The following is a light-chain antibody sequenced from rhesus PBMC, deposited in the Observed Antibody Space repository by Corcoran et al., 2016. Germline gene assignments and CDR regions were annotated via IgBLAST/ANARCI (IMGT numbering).Light chain of an antibody. CDR1: QDLSNY. Sequence: DIQMTQSPSSLSASVGDTVTITCRAGQDLSNYLAWYQQKTGKAPNPRIYYASGLERGVPSRFSGSGSGIDVTLTISSLQPEDFAIYVCQQHNSYPWTFGQGTKVEIK. J-gene: IGKJ1*01. CDR2: YAS. V-gene: IGKV1S16*01. CDR3: QQHNSYPWT.